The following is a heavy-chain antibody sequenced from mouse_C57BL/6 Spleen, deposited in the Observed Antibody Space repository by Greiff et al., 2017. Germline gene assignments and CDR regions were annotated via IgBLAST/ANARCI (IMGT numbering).Heavy chain of an antibody. V-gene: IGHV1-69*01. J-gene: IGHJ3*01. D-gene: IGHD4-1*01. CDR3: ARSLTGGFAY. CDR2: IDPSDSYT. CDR1: GYTFTSYW. Sequence: QVHVKQPGAELVMPGASVKLSCKASGYTFTSYWMHWVKQRPGQGLEWIGEIDPSDSYTNYNQKFKGKSTLTVDKSSSTAYMQLSSLTSEDSAVYYCARSLTGGFAYWGQGTLVTVSA.